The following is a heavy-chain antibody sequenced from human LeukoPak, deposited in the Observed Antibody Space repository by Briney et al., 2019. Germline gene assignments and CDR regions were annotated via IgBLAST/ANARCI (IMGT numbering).Heavy chain of an antibody. Sequence: ASVKVSCKASGYTFTSYYMHWVRQAPGQGLEWMGIINPSGGSTSYAQKFQGRVTMTRDTSTSTVYMELSSLRSEDTAVYYCARTNGGSYPYQTLFDYWGQGTLVTVSS. D-gene: IGHD1-26*01. J-gene: IGHJ4*02. V-gene: IGHV1-46*01. CDR3: ARTNGGSYPYQTLFDY. CDR1: GYTFTSYY. CDR2: INPSGGST.